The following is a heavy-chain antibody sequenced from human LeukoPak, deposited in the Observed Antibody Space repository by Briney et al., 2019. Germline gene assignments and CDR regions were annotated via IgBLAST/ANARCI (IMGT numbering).Heavy chain of an antibody. CDR2: INSDGSST. D-gene: IGHD3-16*02. CDR3: ASAEVIQYGMDV. CDR1: GFTFGDYA. Sequence: GGSLRLSCTASGFTFGDYAMSWFRQAPGKGLVWVSRINSDGSSTSYADSVKGRFTISRDNAKSTLFLQMNTLRAEHTAVYYCASAEVIQYGMDVWGQGTTVTVSS. V-gene: IGHV3-74*01. J-gene: IGHJ6*02.